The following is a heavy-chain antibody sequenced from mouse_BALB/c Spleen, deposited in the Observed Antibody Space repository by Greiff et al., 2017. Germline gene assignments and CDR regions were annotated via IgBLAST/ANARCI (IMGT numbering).Heavy chain of an antibody. Sequence: VHLVESGPGLVAPSQSLSITCTVSGFSLTSYGVHWVRQPPGKGLEWLGVIWAGGSTNYNSALMSRLSISKDNSKSQVFLKMNSLQTDDTAMYYCAREAGTTTLYYAMDYWGQGTSVTVSS. CDR2: IWAGGST. CDR1: GFSLTSYG. J-gene: IGHJ4*01. D-gene: IGHD3-3*01. CDR3: AREAGTTTLYYAMDY. V-gene: IGHV2-9*02.